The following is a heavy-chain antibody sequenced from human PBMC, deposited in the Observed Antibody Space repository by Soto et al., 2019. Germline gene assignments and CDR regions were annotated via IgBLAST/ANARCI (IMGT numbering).Heavy chain of an antibody. J-gene: IGHJ5*02. D-gene: IGHD3-10*01. Sequence: LRLSCAASGFTFSIYAMHWVRQAPGKGLEWVAVISSDGSNKHYADSVKGRFTISRDNSKNTLYLQMNSPRHEDTAVYYCARPNSYGSGNWFDPWGHGALVTVSS. CDR3: ARPNSYGSGNWFDP. CDR2: ISSDGSNK. CDR1: GFTFSIYA. V-gene: IGHV3-30-3*01.